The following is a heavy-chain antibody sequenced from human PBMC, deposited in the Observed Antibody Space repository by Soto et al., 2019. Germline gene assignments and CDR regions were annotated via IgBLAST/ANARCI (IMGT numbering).Heavy chain of an antibody. D-gene: IGHD3-3*01. CDR3: ARAGYYDFWSGYYVSGWFDP. CDR2: INHSGST. Sequence: PSETLSLTCAVYGGSFSGYYWSWIRQPPGKGLEWIGEINHSGSTNYNPSLKSRVTISVDTSKNQFSLKLSSVTAADTAVYYCARAGYYDFWSGYYVSGWFDPWGQGTLVTV. V-gene: IGHV4-34*01. J-gene: IGHJ5*02. CDR1: GGSFSGYY.